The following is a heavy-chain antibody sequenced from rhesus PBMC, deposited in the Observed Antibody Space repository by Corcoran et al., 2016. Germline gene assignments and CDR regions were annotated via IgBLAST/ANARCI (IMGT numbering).Heavy chain of an antibody. CDR3: TKDQYSFDY. CDR2: IRSKAYAGTA. Sequence: EVQLVESGGGLVQPGGSLRLSCAASGFTFSDYYMYWVRQAPGKGLEWVGFIRSKAYAGTAEYASSVKGRFTISSDDSKSIAYLQMSSLKTENTAVYYCTKDQYSFDYWGQGVLVTVSS. CDR1: GFTFSDYY. J-gene: IGHJ4*01. V-gene: IGHV3-184*01. D-gene: IGHD2-15*01.